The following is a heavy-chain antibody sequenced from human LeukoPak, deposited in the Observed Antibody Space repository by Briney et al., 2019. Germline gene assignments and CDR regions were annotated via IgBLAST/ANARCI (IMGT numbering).Heavy chain of an antibody. CDR3: AREVATKAFDY. J-gene: IGHJ4*02. CDR2: INHSGST. CDR1: GRSFSGYY. D-gene: IGHD5-12*01. V-gene: IGHV4-34*01. Sequence: SETLSLTCAVYGRSFSGYYWSWIRQPPGKGLEWIGEINHSGSTNYNPSLKSLVTSSVDTSNNQFSLKLSSVTAADTAVYYCAREVATKAFDYWGQGTLVTVSS.